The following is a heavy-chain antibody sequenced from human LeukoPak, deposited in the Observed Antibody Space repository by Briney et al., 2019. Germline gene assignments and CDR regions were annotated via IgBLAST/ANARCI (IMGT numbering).Heavy chain of an antibody. Sequence: SETLSLTCTVSGGSISSGGYYWSWLRQHPGKGLEWIGYIYYSGSTYYNPSLKSRVTISVDTSKNQFSLKLSSVTAADTAVYYCATDSSSWYALVYWGQGTLVTVSS. CDR3: ATDSSSWYALVY. CDR1: GGSISSGGYY. V-gene: IGHV4-31*03. CDR2: IYYSGST. D-gene: IGHD6-13*01. J-gene: IGHJ4*02.